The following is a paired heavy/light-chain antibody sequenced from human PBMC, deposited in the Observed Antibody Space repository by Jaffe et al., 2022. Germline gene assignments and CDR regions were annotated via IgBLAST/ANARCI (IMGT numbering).Light chain of an antibody. Sequence: SYELTQPPSVSVSPGQTASITCSGENLGDKYACWYQQKPGQSPVLVIYENRRRPSGIPERFSGSKSGNTATLTISGTQAMDEADYYCQAWDNISRVFGTGTKVTVL. V-gene: IGLV3-1*01. CDR3: QAWDNISRV. J-gene: IGLJ1*01. CDR2: ENR. CDR1: NLGDKY.
Heavy chain of an antibody. Sequence: EVQLVESGGALVQPGGSLRLSCAASGFTFNTYWMSWVRQAPGKGLEWVANINQDGSEKNYVDSVKGRFTISRDNANNSLYLEVNSLRADDTAVYYCARDRYYYDSSGYYRFHYWGQGTLVTVSS. CDR3: ARDRYYYDSSGYYRFHY. J-gene: IGHJ4*02. V-gene: IGHV3-7*05. CDR1: GFTFNTYW. D-gene: IGHD3-22*01. CDR2: INQDGSEK.